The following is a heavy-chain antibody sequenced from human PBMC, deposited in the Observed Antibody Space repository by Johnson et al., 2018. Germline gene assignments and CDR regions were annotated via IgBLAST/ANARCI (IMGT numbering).Heavy chain of an antibody. CDR3: ATIYDSPEYFQH. V-gene: IGHV3-66*02. Sequence: VQLVQSGGGLVQPGGSLRLSCAASGFTVSSNYMSWVRQAPGKGLAWVSVIYSGGRPYYADSVKGRFPISRDNSKNTLYLQMNSLRAEDTAVYYCATIYDSPEYFQHWGQGTLVTVSS. D-gene: IGHD3-16*01. CDR2: IYSGGRP. J-gene: IGHJ1*01. CDR1: GFTVSSNY.